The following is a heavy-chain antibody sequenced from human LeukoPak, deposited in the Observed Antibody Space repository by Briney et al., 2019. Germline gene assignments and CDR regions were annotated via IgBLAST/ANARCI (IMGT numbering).Heavy chain of an antibody. CDR3: AKGRSGSYEFDY. CDR2: SSWNSGSI. J-gene: IGHJ4*02. D-gene: IGHD1-26*01. CDR1: GFTFDDYA. Sequence: SLRLSCAASGFTFDDYAMHWVRQAPGKGLAWVSGSSWNSGSIGYADSVKGRFTISRDNAKNSLYLQMNSLRAEDTALYYCAKGRSGSYEFDYWGQGTLITVSS. V-gene: IGHV3-9*01.